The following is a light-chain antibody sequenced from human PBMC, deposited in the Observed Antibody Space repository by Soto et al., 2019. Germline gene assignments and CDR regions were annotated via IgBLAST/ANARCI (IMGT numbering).Light chain of an antibody. CDR2: DVS. CDR1: SSDVGGYNF. CDR3: SSYTSSSTQV. Sequence: QSALTQPASVSGSPGQSITISCTGTSSDVGGYNFVSWYQQHPGKAPKFLIYDVSNRPSGVSTRFSGPKSGNTASLTISGLQAEDEADYYCSSYTSSSTQVFGTGTKVTVL. V-gene: IGLV2-14*03. J-gene: IGLJ1*01.